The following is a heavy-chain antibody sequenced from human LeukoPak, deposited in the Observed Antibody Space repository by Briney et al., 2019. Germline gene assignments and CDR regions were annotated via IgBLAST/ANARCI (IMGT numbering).Heavy chain of an antibody. J-gene: IGHJ4*02. Sequence: SVKVSCKASGGTFSSYAISWVRQAPGQGLEWMGRIIPILGIANYAQKFQGRVTITADKTTSTAYMELSSLRSEDTAVYYCARSPYGDYAYDYWGQGTLVTVSS. CDR1: GGTFSSYA. CDR3: ARSPYGDYAYDY. V-gene: IGHV1-69*04. D-gene: IGHD4-17*01. CDR2: IIPILGIA.